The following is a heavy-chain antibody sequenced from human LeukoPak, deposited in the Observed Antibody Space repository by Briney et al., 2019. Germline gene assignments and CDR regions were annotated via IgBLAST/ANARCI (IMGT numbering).Heavy chain of an antibody. J-gene: IGHJ4*02. D-gene: IGHD4-11*01. CDR1: GYTFTSYD. Sequence: ASVKVSCKASGYTFTSYDINWVRQATGQGLEWMGWMSPNSGNTGYAQKFQGRVTMTTDTSTSTAYMELRSLRSDDTAVYYCARESGYSNYALDYWGQGTLVTVSS. CDR3: ARESGYSNYALDY. CDR2: MSPNSGNT. V-gene: IGHV1-8*01.